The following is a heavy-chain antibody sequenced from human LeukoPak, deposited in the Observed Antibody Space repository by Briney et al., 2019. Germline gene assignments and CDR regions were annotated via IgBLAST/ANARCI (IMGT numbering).Heavy chain of an antibody. CDR1: GITFTNAW. D-gene: IGHD5-18*01. J-gene: IGHJ4*02. Sequence: GGSLRLSCAASGITFTNAWLTWVRQAPGKGLEWVSSISSSSSYIYYADSVKGRFTISRDNAKNSLYLQMNSLRAEDTAVYYCATLYSYGLVDYWGQGTLVTVSS. CDR3: ATLYSYGLVDY. V-gene: IGHV3-21*01. CDR2: ISSSSSYI.